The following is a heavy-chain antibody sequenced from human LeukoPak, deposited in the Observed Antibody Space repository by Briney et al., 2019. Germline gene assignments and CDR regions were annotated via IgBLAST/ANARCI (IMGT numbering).Heavy chain of an antibody. CDR1: GFPFSTYD. Sequence: GGSLRLSCAASGFPFSTYDMHWVRQAPDKGLQWVAVISSDGYRTDYPDSVRGRFTISRDNFKNTVDLQMISVTAEGTAMYFCAKGLGTGSVLARPLHYWGQGTLVTVSS. CDR2: ISSDGYRT. J-gene: IGHJ4*02. D-gene: IGHD3-10*01. CDR3: AKGLGTGSVLARPLHY. V-gene: IGHV3-30*18.